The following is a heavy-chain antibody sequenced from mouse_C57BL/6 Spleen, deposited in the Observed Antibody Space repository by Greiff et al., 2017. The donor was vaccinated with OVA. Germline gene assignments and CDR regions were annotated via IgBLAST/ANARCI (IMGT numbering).Heavy chain of an antibody. D-gene: IGHD1-1*01. V-gene: IGHV1-22*01. CDR1: GYTFTDYN. CDR2: INPNNGGT. CDR3: ARSPYGSSDY. J-gene: IGHJ2*01. Sequence: VQLQQSGPELVKPGASVKMSCKASGYTFTDYNMQWVKQSHGKSLEWIGYINPNNGGTSYNQKFKGKATLTVNKSSSTAYMELRSLTSEDSAVYYCARSPYGSSDYWGQGTTLTVSS.